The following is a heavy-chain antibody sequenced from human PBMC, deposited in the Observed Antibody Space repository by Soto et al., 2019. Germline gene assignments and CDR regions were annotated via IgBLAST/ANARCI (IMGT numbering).Heavy chain of an antibody. Sequence: ASGKISYKISAYTRNEVSIHNVRQTHRKSLEWMRGFDPEDSETIYAQKFQGRVTMIEDTSTDTAYMELNSLRSEDTAVYYCATVRIAAAGTYYYYGMDVWGQGTTVTVSS. D-gene: IGHD6-13*01. CDR2: FDPEDSET. CDR1: AYTRNEVS. J-gene: IGHJ6*02. CDR3: ATVRIAAAGTYYYYGMDV. V-gene: IGHV1-24*01.